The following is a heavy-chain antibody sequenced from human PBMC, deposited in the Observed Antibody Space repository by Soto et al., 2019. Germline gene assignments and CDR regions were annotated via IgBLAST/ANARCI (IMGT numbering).Heavy chain of an antibody. Sequence: GGSLRLSCAASGFTFDGYAMHWVRQAPGKGLEWVSGISWNSGSIGYADSVKGRFTISRDNAKNSLYLQMNSLRAEDTALYYCAKDRKTGYYYYGMDVWGQGTTVTVSS. V-gene: IGHV3-9*01. CDR1: GFTFDGYA. J-gene: IGHJ6*02. CDR2: ISWNSGSI. CDR3: AKDRKTGYYYYGMDV.